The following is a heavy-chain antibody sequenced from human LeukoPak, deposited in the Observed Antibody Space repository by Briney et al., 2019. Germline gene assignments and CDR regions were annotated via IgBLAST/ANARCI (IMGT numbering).Heavy chain of an antibody. CDR3: ARGITDYYYYMDV. J-gene: IGHJ6*03. V-gene: IGHV4-61*02. D-gene: IGHD1-20*01. Sequence: SQTLSLTCTVSGGSISSGGYYWSWIRQPAGKGLEWIGRIYTSGSTNYNPSLKSRVTISVDTSKNQFSLKLSSVTAADTAVYYCARGITDYYYYMDVWGKGTTVTVSS. CDR1: GGSISSGGYY. CDR2: IYTSGST.